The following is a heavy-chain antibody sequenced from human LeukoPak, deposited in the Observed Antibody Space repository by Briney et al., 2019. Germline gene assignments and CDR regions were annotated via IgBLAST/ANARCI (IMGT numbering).Heavy chain of an antibody. D-gene: IGHD3-22*01. J-gene: IGHJ4*02. CDR3: AKDGGGGDSSGYYLDY. CDR1: GFTFDDYA. V-gene: IGHV3-9*01. Sequence: GGSLRLSCAASGFTFDDYAMHWVRQAPGKGLEWVSGISWNSGSIGYADSVKGRFTISRDNAKNSLYLQMNSLRAEDTALYYCAKDGGGGDSSGYYLDYWGQGTLVTVSS. CDR2: ISWNSGSI.